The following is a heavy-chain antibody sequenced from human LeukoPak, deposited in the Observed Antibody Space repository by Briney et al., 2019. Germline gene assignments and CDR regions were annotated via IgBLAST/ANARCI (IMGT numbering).Heavy chain of an antibody. V-gene: IGHV4-59*08. D-gene: IGHD3-22*01. CDR3: AGFYDSSGYYLTAPAFDI. J-gene: IGHJ3*02. CDR2: IYYSGST. Sequence: SETLSLTCTVSGGSISSYYWSWIRQPPGKGLEWIGYIYYSGSTYYNPSLKSRVTISVDTSKNQFSLKLSSVTAADTAVYYCAGFYDSSGYYLTAPAFDIWGQGTMVTVSS. CDR1: GGSISSYY.